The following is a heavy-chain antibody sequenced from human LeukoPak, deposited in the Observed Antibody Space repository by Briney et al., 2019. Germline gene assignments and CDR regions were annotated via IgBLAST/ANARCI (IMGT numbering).Heavy chain of an antibody. CDR2: IYYSGST. CDR1: GGSISSYY. Sequence: SETLSLTCTVSGGSISSYYWSWIRQPPGKGLEWIGYIYYSGSTNYNPSLKSRVTISVDTSKNQFSLKLSSVTAADTAVYYCARVVRTPYSSGWYDYWGQGTLVTVSS. V-gene: IGHV4-59*01. CDR3: ARVVRTPYSSGWYDY. J-gene: IGHJ4*02. D-gene: IGHD6-19*01.